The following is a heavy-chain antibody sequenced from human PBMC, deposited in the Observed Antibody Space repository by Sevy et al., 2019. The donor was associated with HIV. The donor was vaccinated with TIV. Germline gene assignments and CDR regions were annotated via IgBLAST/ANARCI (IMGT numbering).Heavy chain of an antibody. CDR3: AKVLARGLASDGTTWGMGV. CDR1: GFTFTNYA. D-gene: IGHD6-25*01. CDR2: ISGSGGTT. J-gene: IGHJ6*02. Sequence: GGSLRLSCAASGFTFTNYAMNWVRQAPGKGLEWVSAISGSGGTTYYADSVQGRFTISRDKSKNTLYLQMNSLRAEDTAVYYCAKVLARGLASDGTTWGMGVWGQGTTVSDSS. V-gene: IGHV3-23*01.